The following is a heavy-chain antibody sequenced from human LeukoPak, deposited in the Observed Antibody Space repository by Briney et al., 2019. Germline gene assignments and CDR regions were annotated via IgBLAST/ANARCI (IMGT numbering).Heavy chain of an antibody. D-gene: IGHD5/OR15-5a*01. CDR2: ISFDSNII. J-gene: IGHJ5*01. V-gene: IGHV3-48*02. CDR3: ARGRSVYDNWFNS. Sequence: GGSLRISCAASGFTFSKYGENCVRQAPGKGLEWVSYISFDSNIIHYADSVKGRFTVSRDNAQDSMYLQMNCLRDEATAVSYCARGRSVYDNWFNSWGQGTLVTVSS. CDR1: GFTFSKYG.